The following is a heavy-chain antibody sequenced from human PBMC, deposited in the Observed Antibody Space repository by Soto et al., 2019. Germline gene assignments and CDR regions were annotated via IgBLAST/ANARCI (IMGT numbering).Heavy chain of an antibody. CDR3: ARDFFDSSDYTTNWFDP. D-gene: IGHD3-22*01. CDR2: IYHTGNA. V-gene: IGHV4-59*04. Sequence: PSETLSLTCTVSGGSISSYYWSWIRQPPGKGLEWIGYIYHTGNAYYNPSLKSRVTISVDTSKNQFSLKLTSVTAADAALYYCARDFFDSSDYTTNWFDPWGQGTLVTSPQ. CDR1: GGSISSYY. J-gene: IGHJ5*02.